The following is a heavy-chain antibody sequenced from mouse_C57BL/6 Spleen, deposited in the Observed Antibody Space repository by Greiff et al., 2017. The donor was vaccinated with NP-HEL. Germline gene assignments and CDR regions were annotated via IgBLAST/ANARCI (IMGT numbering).Heavy chain of an antibody. Sequence: VQLQQSGPGLVKPSQSLSLTCSVTGYSITSGYYWNWIRQFPGNKLEWMGYISYDGSNNYNPSLKNRISITRDTSKNQFFLKLNSVTTEDTATYYCARAGYYFDYWGQGTTLTASS. CDR3: ARAGYYFDY. CDR1: GYSITSGYY. V-gene: IGHV3-6*01. J-gene: IGHJ2*01. CDR2: ISYDGSN.